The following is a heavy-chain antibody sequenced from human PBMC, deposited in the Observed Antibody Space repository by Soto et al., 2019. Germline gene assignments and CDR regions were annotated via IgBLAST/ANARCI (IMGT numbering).Heavy chain of an antibody. CDR3: ARPRNMYNWHDGAFDI. V-gene: IGHV3-33*01. Sequence: QVQVVESGGGVVQPGRSLRLSCAASGFTFSAYGMHWVRQAPGKGLEWVAVIWHDGSNKYYADSVKGRFTISRDNSKNTLYLQMNSLRAEDTAVYYCARPRNMYNWHDGAFDIWGQVTTVTVSS. CDR2: IWHDGSNK. J-gene: IGHJ3*02. CDR1: GFTFSAYG. D-gene: IGHD1-1*01.